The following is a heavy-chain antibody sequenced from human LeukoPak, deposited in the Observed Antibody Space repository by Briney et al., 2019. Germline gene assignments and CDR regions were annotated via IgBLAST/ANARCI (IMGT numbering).Heavy chain of an antibody. J-gene: IGHJ4*02. CDR1: GFTFSTYG. Sequence: GGSLRLSCAASGFTFSTYGMHWVRQAPGKGLQWVAFIPSDGSNKYYADSVKGRFTISRDNSKTTLYLQMSSLRPEDTAVYYCATDRNWGFSYWGQGTLVTVSS. D-gene: IGHD7-27*01. V-gene: IGHV3-30*02. CDR3: ATDRNWGFSY. CDR2: IPSDGSNK.